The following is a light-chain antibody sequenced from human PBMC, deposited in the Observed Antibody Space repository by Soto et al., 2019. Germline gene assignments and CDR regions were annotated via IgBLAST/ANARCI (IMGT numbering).Light chain of an antibody. CDR2: DAS. CDR1: RDIADS. J-gene: IGKJ4*01. Sequence: DIQMTQSPSSLSASVGDTVTITCQASRDIADSLNWYQQRAGQAPKLLIYDASNLQSGVPARFSGSGTGTSFILTITSLQPEDFATYYCQQYDDPFTFRGGTKVEIK. CDR3: QQYDDPFT. V-gene: IGKV1-33*01.